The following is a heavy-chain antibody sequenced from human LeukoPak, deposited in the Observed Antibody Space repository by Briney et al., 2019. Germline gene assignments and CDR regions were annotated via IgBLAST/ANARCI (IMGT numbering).Heavy chain of an antibody. CDR3: ARSNYYDSSGPDY. V-gene: IGHV3-20*04. J-gene: IGHJ4*02. Sequence: GGSLRLSCAASGFTFDDFGMSWVRQAPGKGLEWVSGINWNGGRTGYADSVKGRFTISRDNAKKSLYLQMNSLRAEDTAVYYCARSNYYDSSGPDYWGQGTLVTVSS. CDR1: GFTFDDFG. D-gene: IGHD3-22*01. CDR2: INWNGGRT.